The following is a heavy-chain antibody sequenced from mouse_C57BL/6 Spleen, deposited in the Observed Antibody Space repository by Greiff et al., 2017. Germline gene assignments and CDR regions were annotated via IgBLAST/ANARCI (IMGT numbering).Heavy chain of an antibody. J-gene: IGHJ1*03. Sequence: DVQLQESGAELVKPGASVKLSCTASGFNIKDYYMHWVKQRTEQGLEWIGRIDPEDGETKYAPKFQGKATITADTSSNTAYLQLSSLTSEDTAVYYCALYYYGSSYGWYFDVWGTGTTVTVSS. CDR1: GFNIKDYY. D-gene: IGHD1-1*01. V-gene: IGHV14-2*01. CDR2: IDPEDGET. CDR3: ALYYYGSSYGWYFDV.